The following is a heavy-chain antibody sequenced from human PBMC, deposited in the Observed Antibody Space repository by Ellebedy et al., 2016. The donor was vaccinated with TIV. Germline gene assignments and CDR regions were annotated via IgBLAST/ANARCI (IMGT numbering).Heavy chain of an antibody. V-gene: IGHV3-74*01. Sequence: PGGSLRLSCAASEFTFSAYWMHWVRQAPGKGLVWVSRINSDGSSTSYADSVKGRFTISRDNAENTLYLQMNSLRDEDTAVYYCARGWDYYGSGSNLDHWGQGTLVTVSS. CDR1: EFTFSAYW. CDR3: ARGWDYYGSGSNLDH. CDR2: INSDGSST. J-gene: IGHJ4*02. D-gene: IGHD3-10*01.